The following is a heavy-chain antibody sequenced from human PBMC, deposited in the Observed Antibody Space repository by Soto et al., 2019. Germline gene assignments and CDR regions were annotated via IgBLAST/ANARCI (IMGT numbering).Heavy chain of an antibody. CDR2: IYYSGST. CDR1: GGSISSGGYY. CDR3: AGDETLGIHAYWYFDL. V-gene: IGHV4-31*03. J-gene: IGHJ2*01. Sequence: QVQLQESGPGLVKPSQTLSLTCTVSGGSISSGGYYWSWIRQHPGKGLEWIGYIYYSGSTYYNPSLKSRVTISVDTSKNQFSLKLSSVTAADTAVYYCAGDETLGIHAYWYFDLWGRGTLVTVSS.